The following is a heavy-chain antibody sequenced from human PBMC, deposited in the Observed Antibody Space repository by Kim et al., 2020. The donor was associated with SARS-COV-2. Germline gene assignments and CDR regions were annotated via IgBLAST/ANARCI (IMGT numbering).Heavy chain of an antibody. CDR2: ITSSSSYT. V-gene: IGHV3-11*05. Sequence: GGSLRLSCAASGFTFSDYYMSWIRQAPGKGLEWLSYITSSSSYTNYADSVKGRFTISRDNSKNSLYLQMNSLRAEDTAIYYCARDRGEVIGRNPIDYWGQGTLVTVSS. CDR1: GFTFSDYY. J-gene: IGHJ4*02. CDR3: ARDRGEVIGRNPIDY. D-gene: IGHD2-21*01.